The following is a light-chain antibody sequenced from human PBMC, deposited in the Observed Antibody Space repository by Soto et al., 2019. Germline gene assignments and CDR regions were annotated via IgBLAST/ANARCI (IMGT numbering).Light chain of an antibody. CDR3: QQYNSYSVT. Sequence: DIQMTQSPSAMSASVGDRVTITCRASQGIRNYLAWFQQKPGKVPKRLIYGASSLQSGVPSRFNGSGSGTEFTLTISSLQPDDFATYYCQQYNSYSVTFGQGTKVDIK. V-gene: IGKV1-17*03. J-gene: IGKJ1*01. CDR2: GAS. CDR1: QGIRNY.